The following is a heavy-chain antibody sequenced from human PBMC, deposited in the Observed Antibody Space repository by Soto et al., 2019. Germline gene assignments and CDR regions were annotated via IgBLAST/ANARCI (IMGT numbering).Heavy chain of an antibody. V-gene: IGHV3-9*01. CDR3: TKDYQPSYYGMDL. CDR1: GFTFDDYA. Sequence: QPGGSLRLSCAASGFTFDDYAMHWVRQAPGKGLEWVSGISLTSGSIGYADSVKGRFTISRNNAKKSLYLQMNSLRAEDTALYYCTKDYQPSYYGMDLWGQGNTVTVSS. D-gene: IGHD2-2*01. CDR2: ISLTSGSI. J-gene: IGHJ6*01.